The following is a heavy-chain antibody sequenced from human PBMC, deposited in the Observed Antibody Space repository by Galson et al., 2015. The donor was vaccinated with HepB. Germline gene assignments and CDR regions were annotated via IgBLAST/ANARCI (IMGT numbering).Heavy chain of an antibody. J-gene: IGHJ5*02. CDR3: ANGGGYNWFDP. V-gene: IGHV3-23*01. CDR1: GFTFRSYA. D-gene: IGHD3-10*01. Sequence: SLRLSCEASGFTFRSYAMSWVRQAPGKGLEWVSAISGSGGSTYYADSVKGRFTISRDNSKNTLYLQMNSLRAEDTAVYYCANGGGYNWFDPWGQGTLVTVSS. CDR2: ISGSGGST.